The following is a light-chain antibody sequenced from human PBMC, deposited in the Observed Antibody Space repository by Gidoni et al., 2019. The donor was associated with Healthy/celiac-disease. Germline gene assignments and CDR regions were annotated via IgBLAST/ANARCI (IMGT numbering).Light chain of an antibody. CDR1: SSDVGGYNY. CDR3: SSYAGSNNFV. Sequence: QSALTQPPSASGSPGQSVTISCTGTSSDVGGYNYVSWYQQHPGKAPNLMIYEVSKRPSGVPDRFSGSKSGNTASLTVSWLQAEDEADYYCSSYAGSNNFVFGTGTKVTVL. V-gene: IGLV2-8*01. J-gene: IGLJ1*01. CDR2: EVS.